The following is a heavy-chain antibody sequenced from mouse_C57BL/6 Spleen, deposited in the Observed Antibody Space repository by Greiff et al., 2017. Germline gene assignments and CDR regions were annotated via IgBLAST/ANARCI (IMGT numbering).Heavy chain of an antibody. D-gene: IGHD2-3*01. Sequence: VQLQQSGPELVKPGASVKISCKASGYTFTDYYMNWVKQSHGKSLEWIGDINPNNGGTSYNQKFKGKATLTVDKSSSTAYMELRSLTSEDSAVYYCARGDGPWGQGTSVTVSS. CDR1: GYTFTDYY. J-gene: IGHJ4*01. CDR2: INPNNGGT. V-gene: IGHV1-26*01. CDR3: ARGDGP.